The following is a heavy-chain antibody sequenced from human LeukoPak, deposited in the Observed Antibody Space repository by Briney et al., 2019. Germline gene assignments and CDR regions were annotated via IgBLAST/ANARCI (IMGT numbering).Heavy chain of an antibody. D-gene: IGHD3-10*01. CDR1: GGSFSGYY. Sequence: SETLSLTCAVYGGSFSGYYWSWIRQPPGKGLEWIGEINHSGSTNYNPSLKSRVTISVDTSKNQFSLKLSSVTAADTAVYCCARSLSGYYGSGSYRYWGQGPWSPSPQ. CDR2: INHSGST. J-gene: IGHJ4*02. CDR3: ARSLSGYYGSGSYRY. V-gene: IGHV4-34*01.